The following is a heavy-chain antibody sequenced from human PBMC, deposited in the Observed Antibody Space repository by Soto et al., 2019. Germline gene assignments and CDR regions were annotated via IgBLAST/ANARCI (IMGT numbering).Heavy chain of an antibody. Sequence: EVQLVESGGDLVQPGGSLRLSCAASGFTFSTYWMHWVRHAPGKGLLWVSRIKTDGTYATYADSVNGRFTISRDNAKNTLYLQMNSLRVEDAAVYSCAAGGSGYYANWGQGTLVTVSS. CDR1: GFTFSTYW. J-gene: IGHJ4*02. D-gene: IGHD3-22*01. CDR3: AAGGSGYYAN. V-gene: IGHV3-74*01. CDR2: IKTDGTYA.